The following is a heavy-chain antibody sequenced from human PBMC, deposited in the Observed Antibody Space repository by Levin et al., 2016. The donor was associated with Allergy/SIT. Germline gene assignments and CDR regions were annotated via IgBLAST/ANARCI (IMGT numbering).Heavy chain of an antibody. J-gene: IGHJ1*01. CDR1: GYTFTSYG. CDR2: ISAYNGNT. V-gene: IGHV1-18*01. D-gene: IGHD2-2*01. Sequence: ASVKVSCKASGYTFTSYGISWVRQAPGQGLEWMGWISAYNGNTNYAQKLQGRVTMTTDTSTSTAYMELRSLRSDDTAVYYCASEYCSSTSCYGYFQHWGQGTLVTVSS. CDR3: ASEYCSSTSCYGYFQH.